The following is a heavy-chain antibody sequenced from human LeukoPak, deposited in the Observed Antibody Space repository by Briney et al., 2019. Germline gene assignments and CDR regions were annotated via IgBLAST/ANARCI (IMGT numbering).Heavy chain of an antibody. D-gene: IGHD3-22*01. J-gene: IGHJ4*02. CDR3: AKRGVVIRVILVGFHKEAYYFDS. CDR1: GITLSNYG. CDR2: ISDSGGRT. Sequence: GGSLRLSCAVSGITLSNYGMSWVRQAPGKGLEWVAGISDSGGRTNYADSVKGRFTISRNNPKNTLYLQMNSQRAADTAVYFCAKRGVVIRVILVGFHKEAYYFDSWGQGALVTVSS. V-gene: IGHV3-23*01.